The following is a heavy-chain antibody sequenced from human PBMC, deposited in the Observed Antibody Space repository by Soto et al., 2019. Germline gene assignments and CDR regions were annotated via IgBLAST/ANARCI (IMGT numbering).Heavy chain of an antibody. CDR2: IFYSGTT. V-gene: IGHV4-31*03. CDR3: ALTGYYDVDY. CDR1: GGSISSGGYY. Sequence: SETLSLTCTVSGGSISSGGYYWSWIRQHPGKGLEWIGYIFYSGTTYYNPSLKSRVTISVDTSKNQFSLKLSSVTAADTAVYYCALTGYYDVDYWGQGTLVTVS. D-gene: IGHD3-9*01. J-gene: IGHJ4*02.